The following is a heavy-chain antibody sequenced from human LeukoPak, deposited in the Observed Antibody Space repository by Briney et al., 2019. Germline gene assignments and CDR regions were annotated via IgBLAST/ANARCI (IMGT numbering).Heavy chain of an antibody. CDR3: ARQAGYSSSQIDY. J-gene: IGHJ4*02. V-gene: IGHV4-59*08. D-gene: IGHD6-13*01. Sequence: SETLFLTCTVSGGSISSYYWSWIRQPPGKGLEWIGYIYYSGSTNYNPSLKSRVTISVDTSKNQFSLKLSSVTAADTAVYYCARQAGYSSSQIDYWGQGTLVTVSS. CDR1: GGSISSYY. CDR2: IYYSGST.